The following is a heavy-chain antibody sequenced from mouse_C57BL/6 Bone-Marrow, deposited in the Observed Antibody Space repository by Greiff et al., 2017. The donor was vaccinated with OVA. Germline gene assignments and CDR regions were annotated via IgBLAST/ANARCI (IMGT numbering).Heavy chain of an antibody. V-gene: IGHV1-64*01. J-gene: IGHJ3*01. CDR3: ARNGRTWFAY. CDR1: FYTFTIYL. D-gene: IGHD3-1*01. Sequence: QLQQPGAELVNRGASLNFACTASFYTFTIYLIHFVNHLPLQLPARIGMIHPNSGSTNYNEKFKSKATLTVDKSSSTAYMQLSSLTSEDSAVYYCARNGRTWFAYWGQGTLVTVSA. CDR2: IHPNSGST.